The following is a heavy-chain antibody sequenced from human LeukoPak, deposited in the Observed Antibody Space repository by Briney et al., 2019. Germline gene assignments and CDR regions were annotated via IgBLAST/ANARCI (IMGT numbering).Heavy chain of an antibody. J-gene: IGHJ6*03. CDR1: GGSISSSSYY. Sequence: SETLSLTCTVSGGSISSSSYYWGWIRQPPGKGLEWIGSIYYSGSTYYNPSLKSRVTISVDTSKNQFSLKLNSVTAADTAVYYCARHLYYYGSGSYHYYYYYYMDVWGKGTTVTVSS. CDR2: IYYSGST. V-gene: IGHV4-39*01. D-gene: IGHD3-10*01. CDR3: ARHLYYYGSGSYHYYYYYYMDV.